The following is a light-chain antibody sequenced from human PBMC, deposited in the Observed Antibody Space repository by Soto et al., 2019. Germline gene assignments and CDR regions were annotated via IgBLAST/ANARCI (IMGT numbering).Light chain of an antibody. CDR3: QQYNNWPPLT. CDR2: GAS. J-gene: IGKJ4*01. Sequence: EIVLPQSPATLSVSPGERATLSCRASQSVSSNLAWYQQKPGQAPRLLIYGASTRATGIPARFSGSGSGTEFTLTISRPQFEDFAVYYCQQYNNWPPLTFGGGTKVESK. V-gene: IGKV3-15*01. CDR1: QSVSSN.